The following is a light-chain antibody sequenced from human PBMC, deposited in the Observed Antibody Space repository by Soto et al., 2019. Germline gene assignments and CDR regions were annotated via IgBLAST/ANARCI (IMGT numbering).Light chain of an antibody. Sequence: ILMTQSTDSLVVCLGERSTISCRSSQIFLYSSNNKNYLACYQQKRGQPPNLLIHWAFIRESGVPDRFSGSGSGTDFTLTISSLQSEDVAVYYCQQYYSFPTFGQGTKVDIK. CDR3: QQYYSFPT. CDR1: QIFLYSSNNKNY. J-gene: IGKJ1*01. V-gene: IGKV4-1*01. CDR2: WAF.